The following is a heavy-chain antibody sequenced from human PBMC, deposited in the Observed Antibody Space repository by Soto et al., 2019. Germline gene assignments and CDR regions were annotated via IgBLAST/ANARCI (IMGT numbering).Heavy chain of an antibody. CDR1: GYSFTSYW. D-gene: IGHD3-22*01. CDR2: IYPGDSDT. CDR3: ARRYYYDSSGYYHNLNWFDP. V-gene: IGHV5-51*01. J-gene: IGHJ5*02. Sequence: GESLKISCKGSGYSFTSYWIGWVRQMPGKGLEWMGIIYPGDSDTRYSPSFQGQVTISADKSISTAYLQWSSLKASDTAMYYCARRYYYDSSGYYHNLNWFDPWGQGTLVTVS.